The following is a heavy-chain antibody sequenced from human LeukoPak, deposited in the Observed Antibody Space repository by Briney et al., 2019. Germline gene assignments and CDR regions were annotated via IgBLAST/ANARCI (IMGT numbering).Heavy chain of an antibody. CDR1: GGSFSGYY. CDR3: ASAMVRGVAV. V-gene: IGHV4-34*01. J-gene: IGHJ4*02. CDR2: INHSGST. Sequence: SETLSLTCAVYGGSFSGYYWSWIRQPPGKGLEWIGEINHSGSTNYNPSLKSRVTISVDTSKNQFSLKLSSVAAADTAVYYCASAMVRGVAVWGQGTLVTVSS. D-gene: IGHD3-10*01.